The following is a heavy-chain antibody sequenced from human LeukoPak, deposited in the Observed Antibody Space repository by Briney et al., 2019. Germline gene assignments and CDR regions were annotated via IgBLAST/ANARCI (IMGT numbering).Heavy chain of an antibody. CDR3: ARDLSPHYYYGSGSYSQTPYYFDY. CDR1: GYTFTGYY. D-gene: IGHD3-10*01. CDR2: ISPNSGGT. Sequence: ASVKVSCKASGYTFTGYYMHWVRQAPGQGLEWMGWISPNSGGTNYAQKFQGWVTMTRDTSISTAYMELSRLRSDDTAVYYCARDLSPHYYYGSGSYSQTPYYFDYWGQGTLVTVSS. J-gene: IGHJ4*02. V-gene: IGHV1-2*04.